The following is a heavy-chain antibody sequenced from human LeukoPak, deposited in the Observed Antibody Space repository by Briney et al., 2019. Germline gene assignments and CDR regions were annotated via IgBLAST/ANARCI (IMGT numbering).Heavy chain of an antibody. V-gene: IGHV3-23*01. CDR1: GFSFSSFV. Sequence: GGSLRLSCAASGFSFSSFVMSWVRQAPGKGLEWVSANSGGGGSSSYADSVKGRFTISRENAKNSLYLQMNSLTAGDSAIYYCVREGYSSGRAPAFDVWGPGTTVTVSS. CDR3: VREGYSSGRAPAFDV. D-gene: IGHD3-22*01. J-gene: IGHJ3*01. CDR2: NSGGGGSS.